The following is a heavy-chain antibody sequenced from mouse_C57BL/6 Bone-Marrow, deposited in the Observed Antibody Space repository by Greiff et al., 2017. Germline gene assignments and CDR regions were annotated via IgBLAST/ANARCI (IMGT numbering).Heavy chain of an antibody. CDR3: ARHRYFDV. CDR1: GFTFSSYG. Sequence: DVMLVESGGDLVKPGGSLKLSCAASGFTFSSYGMSWVRQTPDKRLEWVATISSGGSYTYYPDSVKGRFTISRENAKNTLYLQMSSLKSEDTAMYYCARHRYFDVWGTGTTVTVSS. V-gene: IGHV5-6*02. CDR2: ISSGGSYT. J-gene: IGHJ1*03.